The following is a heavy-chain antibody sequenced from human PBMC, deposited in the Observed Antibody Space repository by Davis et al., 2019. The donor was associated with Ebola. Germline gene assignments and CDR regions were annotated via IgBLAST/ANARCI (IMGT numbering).Heavy chain of an antibody. V-gene: IGHV4-34*01. CDR3: ARRSPCGSGGSCYSLDY. CDR2: INHSGST. Sequence: MPSETLSLTCAVYGGSFSGYYWSWICQPPGKGLEWIGEINHSGSTNYNPSLKSRVTISVDTSKNQFSLKVTSVTAADTAVYYCARRSPCGSGGSCYSLDYWGQGTLVTVSS. CDR1: GGSFSGYY. D-gene: IGHD2-15*01. J-gene: IGHJ4*02.